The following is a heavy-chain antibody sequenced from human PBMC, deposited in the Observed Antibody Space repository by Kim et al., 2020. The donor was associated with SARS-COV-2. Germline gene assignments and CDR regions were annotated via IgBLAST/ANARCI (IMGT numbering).Heavy chain of an antibody. CDR3: AKEGGSPYYYYYGMDV. J-gene: IGHJ6*02. CDR2: ILYDGRDQ. Sequence: GGPLRLSCAASGFTFSSYGMHWVLPAPGKGLVWVAVILYDGRDQYYADSVKGRFTISRDNSKNTLYLQMNSLRAEDTAVYSCAKEGGSPYYYYYGMDVWGQGTTVTVSS. D-gene: IGHD3-16*01. V-gene: IGHV3-30*18. CDR1: GFTFSSYG.